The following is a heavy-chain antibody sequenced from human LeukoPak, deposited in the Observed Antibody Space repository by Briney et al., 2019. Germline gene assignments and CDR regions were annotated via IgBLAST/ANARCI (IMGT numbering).Heavy chain of an antibody. CDR2: ISGDGGST. D-gene: IGHD6-19*01. V-gene: IGHV3-43*02. CDR1: EFIFDNYA. Sequence: PGGSLRLSCAAPEFIFDNYAIHWVRKAPGKGLEWFSLISGDGGSTFYADSVRGRFTISRDNTRKSLSLQMSSLRSEDTALYYCARESETSGWYDYWGQGTLVTVSS. J-gene: IGHJ4*02. CDR3: ARESETSGWYDY.